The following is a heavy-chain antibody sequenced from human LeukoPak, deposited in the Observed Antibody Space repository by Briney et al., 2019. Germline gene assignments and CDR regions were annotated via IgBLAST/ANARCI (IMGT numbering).Heavy chain of an antibody. CDR3: ARRFDV. Sequence: GGSLRLSCAASGFPFSSFEMNWVRQAPGKGLEWVSHISSSGSVIQYADFVKGRLTISRDNAKNSLSLQMNGLRAEDTAIYYCARRFDVWGKGTTVTVSS. CDR1: GFPFSSFE. CDR2: ISSSGSVI. V-gene: IGHV3-48*03. J-gene: IGHJ6*04.